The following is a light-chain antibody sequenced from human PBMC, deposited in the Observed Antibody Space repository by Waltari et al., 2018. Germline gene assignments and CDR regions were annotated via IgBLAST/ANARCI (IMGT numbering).Light chain of an antibody. CDR1: SGGIALRH. V-gene: IGLV6-57*03. Sequence: NFMLTQPHSVSESPGKTVTITCPRSSGGIALRHLQWYRQRPGSAPTTLIYQDYRRPSGVPDRFSGYIAISSNSASLTIARLEPEDEADYYCQSYDATTQVFGGGTKLTVL. J-gene: IGLJ3*02. CDR3: QSYDATTQV. CDR2: QDY.